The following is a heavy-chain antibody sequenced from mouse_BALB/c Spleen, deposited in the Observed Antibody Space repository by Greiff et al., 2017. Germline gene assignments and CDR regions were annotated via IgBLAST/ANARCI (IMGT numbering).Heavy chain of an antibody. V-gene: IGHV6-6*02. CDR3: TRGNYEFAY. CDR2: IRLKSNNYAT. J-gene: IGHJ3*01. Sequence: EVQLVESGGGLVQPGGSMKLSCVASGFTFSNYWMNWVRQSPEKGLEWVAEIRLKSNNYATHYAESVKGRFTISRDDSKSSVYLQMNNLRAEDTGIYYCTRGNYEFAYWGQGTLVTVSA. D-gene: IGHD2-1*01. CDR1: GFTFSNYW.